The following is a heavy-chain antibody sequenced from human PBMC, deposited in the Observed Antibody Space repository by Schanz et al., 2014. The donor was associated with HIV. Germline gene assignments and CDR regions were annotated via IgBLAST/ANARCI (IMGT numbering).Heavy chain of an antibody. CDR2: IYHSGST. D-gene: IGHD3-22*01. J-gene: IGHJ4*02. Sequence: QVHLQESGPGLVKPSQTLSLTCSVSGYSISRGGYYWSWIRQHPGKGLEWIGYIYHSGSTYYNPSLKTRVTISVDTSKNQFSLKLRSVTAADTAVYYCARSYYYDGSPLPLDSWGQGTLVTVSS. CDR1: GYSISRGGYY. CDR3: ARSYYYDGSPLPLDS. V-gene: IGHV4-31*02.